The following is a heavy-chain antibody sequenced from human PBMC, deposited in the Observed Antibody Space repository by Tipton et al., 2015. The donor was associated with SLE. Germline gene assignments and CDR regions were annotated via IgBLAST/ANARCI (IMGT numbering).Heavy chain of an antibody. CDR3: AREAATVNHDAFDI. V-gene: IGHV4-4*08. CDR2: IYTSGST. CDR1: GGSISSYY. D-gene: IGHD4-17*01. J-gene: IGHJ3*02. Sequence: TLSLTCTVSGGSISSYYWSWFRQPPGKGLEWIGYIYTSGSTNYNPSLTSRVTLSVDTSTNQFSLKLSSVTAADTAVYYCAREAATVNHDAFDIWGQGTMVTVSS.